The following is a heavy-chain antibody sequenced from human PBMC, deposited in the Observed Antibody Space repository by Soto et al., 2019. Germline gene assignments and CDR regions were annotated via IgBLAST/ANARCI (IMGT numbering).Heavy chain of an antibody. D-gene: IGHD5-12*01. CDR2: IYYSGST. V-gene: IGHV4-59*01. CDR1: GGSISSYY. J-gene: IGHJ4*02. CDR3: AREHYSGYDFIY. Sequence: SETLSLTCTVSGGSISSYYWSWIRQPPGKGLEWIGYIYYSGSTNYNPSLKSRVTISVDTSKNQFSLKLSSVTAADTAVYYCAREHYSGYDFIYWGQGTLVTVSS.